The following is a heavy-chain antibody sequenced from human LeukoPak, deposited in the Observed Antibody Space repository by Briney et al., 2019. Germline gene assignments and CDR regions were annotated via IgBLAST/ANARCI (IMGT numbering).Heavy chain of an antibody. V-gene: IGHV3-23*01. D-gene: IGHD1-26*01. CDR2: ISDSGDST. J-gene: IGHJ6*04. CDR3: GRGGLVGAIDV. Sequence: GGSLRLSCAASGFTFSNFGMSWVRQAPGKGLEWVSVISDSGDSTYYADSVKGRFTISRDNAKNTLYLQMNSLRAEDTAVYYCGRGGLVGAIDVWGNGTTVTVSS. CDR1: GFTFSNFG.